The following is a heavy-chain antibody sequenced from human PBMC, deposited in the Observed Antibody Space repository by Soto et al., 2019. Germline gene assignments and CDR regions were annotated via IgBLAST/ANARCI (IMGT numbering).Heavy chain of an antibody. CDR2: IYYSGST. CDR1: GGSITSGGYC. Sequence: QVQLQESGPGLVKSSQTLSLTCTVSGGSITSGGYCWTWIRQHPMKGLEWMGHIYYSGSTSYNPSLKSRVTISVATSKNQFSLKLTSVTAADTAVYYCARDGDYYGSGSPPLLSKWGQGTLVTVSS. V-gene: IGHV4-31*03. D-gene: IGHD3-10*01. CDR3: ARDGDYYGSGSPPLLSK. J-gene: IGHJ4*02.